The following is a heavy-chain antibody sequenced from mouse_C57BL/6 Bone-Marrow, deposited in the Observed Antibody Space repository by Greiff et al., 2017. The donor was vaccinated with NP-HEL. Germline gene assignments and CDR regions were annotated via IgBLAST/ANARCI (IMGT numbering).Heavy chain of an antibody. V-gene: IGHV1-82*01. J-gene: IGHJ2*01. CDR1: GYAFSSSW. Sequence: QVQLKESGPELVKPGASVKISCKASGYAFSSSWMNWVKQRPGKGLEWIGRIYPGDGDTNYNGKFKGKATLTADKSSSTAYMQLSSLTSEDSAVYFCARRIYDGYYDYWGQGTTLTVSS. CDR3: ARRIYDGYYDY. CDR2: IYPGDGDT. D-gene: IGHD2-3*01.